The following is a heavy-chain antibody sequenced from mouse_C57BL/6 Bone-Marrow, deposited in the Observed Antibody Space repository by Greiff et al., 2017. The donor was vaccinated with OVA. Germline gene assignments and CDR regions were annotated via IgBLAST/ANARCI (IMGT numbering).Heavy chain of an antibody. Sequence: EVQGVESGGGLVQPKGSLKLSCAASGFSFNTYAMNWVRQAPGKGLEWVARIRSKSNNYATYYADSVKDRFTISRDDSESMLYLQMNNLKTEDTAMYYCVSPYYYGSSLAWFAYWGQGTLVTVSA. V-gene: IGHV10-1*01. CDR1: GFSFNTYA. D-gene: IGHD1-1*01. CDR2: IRSKSNNYAT. J-gene: IGHJ3*01. CDR3: VSPYYYGSSLAWFAY.